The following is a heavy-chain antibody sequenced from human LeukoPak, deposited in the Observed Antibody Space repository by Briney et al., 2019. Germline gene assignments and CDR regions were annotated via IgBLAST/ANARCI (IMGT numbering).Heavy chain of an antibody. D-gene: IGHD3-16*01. V-gene: IGHV3-23*01. J-gene: IGHJ4*02. CDR3: AKRRGDYVWGYFDY. Sequence: GGSLRLSCAASGFTFSSYAMSWVRQAPGKGLEWVSTINNSGGSTYYADSVKGRFTISRDNSKNTPYLQMKSLRAEDTAVYYCAKRRGDYVWGYFDYWGQGTLVTVSS. CDR2: INNSGGST. CDR1: GFTFSSYA.